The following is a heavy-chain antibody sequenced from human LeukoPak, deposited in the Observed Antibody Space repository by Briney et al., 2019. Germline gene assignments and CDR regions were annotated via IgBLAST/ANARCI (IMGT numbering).Heavy chain of an antibody. CDR1: GFTFSDYY. CDR2: ISSSGSTI. V-gene: IGHV3-11*01. Sequence: GGSLRLSCAASGFTFSDYYMSWIRQAPGKGLEWVSYISSSGSTIYYADSVKGRFTISRDNSKNTLYLQMNSLRAEDTAVYYCAKAGPGYTFLLVIDYWGQGTLVTVSS. CDR3: AKAGPGYTFLLVIDY. J-gene: IGHJ4*02. D-gene: IGHD2-2*02.